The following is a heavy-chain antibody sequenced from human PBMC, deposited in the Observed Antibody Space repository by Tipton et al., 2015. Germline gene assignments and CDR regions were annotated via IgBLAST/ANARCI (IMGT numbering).Heavy chain of an antibody. CDR3: ARGRDCSGGSCYSGRGWFDP. D-gene: IGHD2-15*01. CDR2: ITNSGGGT. V-gene: IGHV3-23*01. J-gene: IGHJ5*02. CDR1: GFTFSSYA. Sequence: SLRLSCTASGFTFSSYAMSWVRQAPGKGLEWVSTITNSGGGTYYADSVKGRFTISRDNSKNTLSLQMSSLRAEDTAVYYCARGRDCSGGSCYSGRGWFDPWGQGTLVTVSS.